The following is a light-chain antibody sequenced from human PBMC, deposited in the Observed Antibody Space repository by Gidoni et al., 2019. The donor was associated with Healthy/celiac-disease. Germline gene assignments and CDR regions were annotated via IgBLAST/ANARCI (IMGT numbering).Light chain of an antibody. J-gene: IGLJ2*01. V-gene: IGLV2-14*01. CDR2: EVS. Sequence: QSALTQPASVSGSPGQSITISCTGTSSDVGGYNYVSWYQQHQGKAPKLMIYEVSNRPSGVSNRFSGSKSGNTASLTIYGLQAEDEADYYCSSYTSSSTLVVFGGGTKLTVL. CDR1: SSDVGGYNY. CDR3: SSYTSSSTLVV.